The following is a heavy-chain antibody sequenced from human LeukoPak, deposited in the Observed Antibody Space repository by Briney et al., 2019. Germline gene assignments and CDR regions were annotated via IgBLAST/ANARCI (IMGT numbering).Heavy chain of an antibody. V-gene: IGHV4-34*01. CDR1: GGSFSGYY. CDR2: INHSGGT. D-gene: IGHD2-2*01. CDR3: ARALLEYCSSTSCRPAHYYYGMDV. Sequence: SETLSLTCAVYGGSFSGYYWSWIRQPPGKGLEWIGEINHSGGTNYNPSLKSRVTISVDTSKNQFSLKLSSVTAADTAVYCCARALLEYCSSTSCRPAHYYYGMDVWGKGTTVTVSS. J-gene: IGHJ6*04.